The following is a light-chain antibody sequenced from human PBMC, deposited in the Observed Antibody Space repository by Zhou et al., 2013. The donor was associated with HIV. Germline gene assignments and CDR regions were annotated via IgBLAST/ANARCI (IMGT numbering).Light chain of an antibody. CDR3: QQLNSYPLT. V-gene: IGKV1-8*01. Sequence: AIRITQSPSSLSASTGDRVTITCRASQGISSYLAWYQQKPGKAPKLLIYAASTLQSGVPSRFSGSGSGTLFTLTINNLQPEDFATYSCQQLNSYPLTFGGGTKVEIK. J-gene: IGKJ4*01. CDR2: AAS. CDR1: QGISSY.